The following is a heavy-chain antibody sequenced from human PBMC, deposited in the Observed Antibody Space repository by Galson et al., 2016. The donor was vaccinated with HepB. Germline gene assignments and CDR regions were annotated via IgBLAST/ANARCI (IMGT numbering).Heavy chain of an antibody. D-gene: IGHD3-10*02. J-gene: IGHJ6*02. V-gene: IGHV3-23*01. CDR3: AKDWSTTTCVQGCLDV. Sequence: SLRLSCAASGFTFKNAWMSWVRQAPGKGLEWISTINNNDDSTYYADSVQGRFTISRDKSKNTLFLQINSLRAEDTAVYYCAKDWSTTTCVQGCLDVWGQGTTVTVSS. CDR1: GFTFKNAW. CDR2: INNNDDST.